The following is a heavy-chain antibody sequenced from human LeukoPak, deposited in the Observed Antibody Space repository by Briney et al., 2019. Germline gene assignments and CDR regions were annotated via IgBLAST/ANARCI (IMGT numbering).Heavy chain of an antibody. CDR2: IYYSGST. J-gene: IGHJ4*02. V-gene: IGHV4-59*01. CDR3: ARGVLSAAAHPTKYYFDY. CDR1: GGSISSYY. Sequence: PSETPSLTCTVSGGSISSYYWSWIRQPPGKGLEWIGYIYYSGSTNYNPSLKSRVTISVDTSKNQFSLKLSSVTAADTAVYYCARGVLSAAAHPTKYYFDYWGQGTLVTVSS. D-gene: IGHD3-10*01.